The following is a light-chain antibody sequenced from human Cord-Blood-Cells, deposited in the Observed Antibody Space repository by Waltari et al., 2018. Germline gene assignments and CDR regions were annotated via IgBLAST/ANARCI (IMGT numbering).Light chain of an antibody. CDR1: KLGDKY. Sequence: SYELTQPPSVSVSPGQTASITCSGDKLGDKYACWYQQKPGQSPVLVIYQDSKRPSGIPERFSGSNSGNTATLTISGTQAMDEADYYCQAWDSSTWVFGGRTKLTVL. CDR2: QDS. V-gene: IGLV3-1*01. CDR3: QAWDSSTWV. J-gene: IGLJ3*02.